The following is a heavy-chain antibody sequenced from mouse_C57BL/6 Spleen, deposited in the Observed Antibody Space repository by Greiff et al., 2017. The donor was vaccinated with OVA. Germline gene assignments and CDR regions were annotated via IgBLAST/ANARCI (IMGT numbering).Heavy chain of an antibody. Sequence: EVQLQQSGPGMVKPSQSLSLTCTVTGYSITSGYDWHWIRHFPGNKLEWMGYISYSGSTNYNPSLKSRISITHDTSKNHFFLKLNSVTTEDTATYYCAREDYGSSPFAYWGQGTLVTVSA. CDR3: AREDYGSSPFAY. CDR1: GYSITSGYD. D-gene: IGHD1-1*01. V-gene: IGHV3-1*01. J-gene: IGHJ3*01. CDR2: ISYSGST.